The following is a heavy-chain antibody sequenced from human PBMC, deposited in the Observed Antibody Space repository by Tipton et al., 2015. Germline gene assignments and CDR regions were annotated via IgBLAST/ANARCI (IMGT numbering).Heavy chain of an antibody. CDR3: ACQDYDSLTRDYQTVDY. J-gene: IGHJ4*02. V-gene: IGHV4-38-2*01. CDR1: AYSISSDHY. D-gene: IGHD3-9*01. CDR2: ISHSGNT. Sequence: TLSLTCAVSAYSISSDHYWGWIRQPPGKGLEWIGGISHSGNTYYNPSLKSRVTMSRDTSKNQFSLKLTSLTAADTAVYYCACQDYDSLTRDYQTVDYWGQGTLVTVSS.